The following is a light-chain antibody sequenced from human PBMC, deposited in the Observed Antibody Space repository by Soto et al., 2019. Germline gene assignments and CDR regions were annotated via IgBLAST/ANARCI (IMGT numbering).Light chain of an antibody. CDR2: WAS. V-gene: IGKV4-1*01. CDR3: QQYYDTLPYT. Sequence: DIVMTQSPDSLAVSLGERATINCKSSQSVLFSSNNKNYLAWYQQKPGQPPKLLIYWASTRESGVPDRFSGSGSATDFTLTISSLQAEDVAVYYCQQYYDTLPYTFGQGTKLEIK. J-gene: IGKJ2*01. CDR1: QSVLFSSNNKNY.